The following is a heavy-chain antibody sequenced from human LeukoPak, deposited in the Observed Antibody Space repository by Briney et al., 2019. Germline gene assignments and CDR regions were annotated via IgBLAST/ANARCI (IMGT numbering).Heavy chain of an antibody. CDR1: GFSLSSYA. CDR2: IRSGGGGT. D-gene: IGHD4-17*01. J-gene: IGHJ3*02. CDR3: ARDPNGDYVGAFEM. V-gene: IGHV3-23*01. Sequence: GGPLRLSCTASGFSLSSYAKIWVRKAPGRGLEWVSAIRSGGGGTLYADSVQGRFTISRDNSKNTLFLQMNNMRAEDTAVYYCARDPNGDYVGAFEMWGPGTKVTVS.